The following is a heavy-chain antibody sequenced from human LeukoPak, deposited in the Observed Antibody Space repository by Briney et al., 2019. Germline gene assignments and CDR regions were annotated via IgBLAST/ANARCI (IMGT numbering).Heavy chain of an antibody. CDR2: INHSGST. CDR1: GGSFSGYY. V-gene: IGHV4-34*01. J-gene: IGHJ4*02. D-gene: IGHD6-19*01. CDR3: ARGGLVRFDY. Sequence: SETLSHTCAVYGGSFSGYYWSWIRQPPGKGLEWIGEINHSGSTNYNPSLKSRVTISVDTSKNQFSLKLSSVTAADTAVYYCARGGLVRFDYWGQGTLVTVSS.